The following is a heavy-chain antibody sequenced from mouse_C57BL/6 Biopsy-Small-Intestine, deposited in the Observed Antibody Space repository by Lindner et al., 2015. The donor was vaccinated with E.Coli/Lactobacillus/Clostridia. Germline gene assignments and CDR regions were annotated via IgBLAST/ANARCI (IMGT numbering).Heavy chain of an antibody. Sequence: VQLPESGPELVKPGTSVKISCKASGYTFTDYYINWVKQRPGQGLEWIGWIYPGSGNTKYNEKFRDKATLTVDTSSNTAYMQLGGLTSEDSAVYFCAKGDGAYDEFDYWGQGTTLTVSS. J-gene: IGHJ2*01. D-gene: IGHD2-13*01. V-gene: IGHV1-84*01. CDR1: GYTFTDYY. CDR3: AKGDGAYDEFDY. CDR2: IYPGSGNT.